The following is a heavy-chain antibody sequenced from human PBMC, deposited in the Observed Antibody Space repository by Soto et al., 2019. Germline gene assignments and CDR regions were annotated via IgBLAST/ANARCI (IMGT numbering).Heavy chain of an antibody. D-gene: IGHD2-21*02. CDR1: GFTYGAYA. CDR2: ISGSGGNT. Sequence: LQSGGGLVQPGGSLRLSCAGSGFTYGAYAMSWVRQAPWKGLEWVSSISGSGGNTFYADSVKGRFTISRDNSKNTLYLQMNSLRAEDTAVYYCAKDPPGRHIIVVTALDCWGQGTLVTVSA. V-gene: IGHV3-23*01. J-gene: IGHJ4*02. CDR3: AKDPPGRHIIVVTALDC.